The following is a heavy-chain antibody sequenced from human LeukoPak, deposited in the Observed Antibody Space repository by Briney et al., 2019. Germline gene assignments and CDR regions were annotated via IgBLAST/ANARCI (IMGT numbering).Heavy chain of an antibody. V-gene: IGHV3-30*18. CDR2: ISYDGSNK. D-gene: IGHD3-10*01. CDR3: AKDNYYGSGSYYSFLYGMDV. Sequence: GRSLRLSCAASGFTFSSYGMHWVRQAPGKGLEWVAVISYDGSNKYYADSVKGRFTISRDNSKNTLYLQMNSLRAEDTAVYYCAKDNYYGSGSYYSFLYGMDVWGKGPRSPSPQ. J-gene: IGHJ6*01. CDR1: GFTFSSYG.